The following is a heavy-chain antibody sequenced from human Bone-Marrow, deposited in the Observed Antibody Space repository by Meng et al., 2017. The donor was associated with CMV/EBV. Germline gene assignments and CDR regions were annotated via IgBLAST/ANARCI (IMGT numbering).Heavy chain of an antibody. CDR1: GGSFSGYY. V-gene: IGHV4-34*01. J-gene: IGHJ3*02. D-gene: IGHD3-10*01. CDR2: INHSRST. CDR3: ARIGLLWFGELMDAFDI. Sequence: SETLSLTCAVYGGSFSGYYWSWIRQPPGKGLEWIGEINHSRSTNYNPSLKSRIIISVDTSKNQFSLKLSSVTAADTAVYYCARIGLLWFGELMDAFDIWGQGTIVTLSS.